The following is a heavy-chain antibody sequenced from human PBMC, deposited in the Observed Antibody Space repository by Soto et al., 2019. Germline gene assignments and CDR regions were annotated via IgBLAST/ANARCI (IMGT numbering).Heavy chain of an antibody. CDR2: ISAYNGNT. V-gene: IGHV1-18*01. CDR3: ARARVYIAAAGTGDGY. CDR1: GYTFTSYG. Sequence: QVQLVQSGAEVKKPGASVKVSCKASGYTFTSYGISWVRQATGQGLEWMGWISAYNGNTNYAQKLQGRVTMTTDTSTSTAYMEMRSLRSDDTVVYYCARARVYIAAAGTGDGYWGQGTLVTVSS. J-gene: IGHJ4*02. D-gene: IGHD6-13*01.